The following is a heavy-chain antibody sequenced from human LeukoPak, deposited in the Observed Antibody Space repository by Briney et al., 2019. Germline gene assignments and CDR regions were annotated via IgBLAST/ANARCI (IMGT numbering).Heavy chain of an antibody. J-gene: IGHJ3*02. Sequence: SQTLSLTCTVSGGSISSGSYYWGWIRQPAGRGLEWFGCMYTSGSTNYNPSLKSRVTISVDTSKNQFSLKLSSVTAADTAVYYCARGGVEMATNPADAFDIWGQGTMVTVSS. CDR2: MYTSGST. CDR3: ARGGVEMATNPADAFDI. D-gene: IGHD5-24*01. CDR1: GGSISSGSYY. V-gene: IGHV4-61*02.